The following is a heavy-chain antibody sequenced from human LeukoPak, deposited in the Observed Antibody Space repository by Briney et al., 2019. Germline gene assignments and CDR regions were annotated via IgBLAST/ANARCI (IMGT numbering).Heavy chain of an antibody. V-gene: IGHV5-10-1*01. Sequence: ASVKVSCKASGGTFSSYAISWVRQMPGKGLEWMGRIDPSDSYTNYSPSFQGHVTISADKSISTAYLQWSSLKASDTAMYYCARLPANPNSSIDYWGQGTLVTVSS. D-gene: IGHD1-1*01. CDR1: GGTFSSYA. CDR2: IDPSDSYT. J-gene: IGHJ4*02. CDR3: ARLPANPNSSIDY.